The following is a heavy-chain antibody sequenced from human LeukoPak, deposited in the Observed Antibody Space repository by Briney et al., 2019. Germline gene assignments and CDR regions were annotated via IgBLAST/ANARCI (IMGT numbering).Heavy chain of an antibody. CDR1: GFTFSSYG. CDR3: AHMAAAGSSTTFDY. CDR2: IRYDGSNK. Sequence: GGSLRLSCAASGFTFSSYGMHWVRQAPGKGLEWVAFIRYDGSNKHYADSVKGRFTISRDNSKNTLYLQMNSLRAEDTAVYYCAHMAAAGSSTTFDYWGQGTLVTVSS. D-gene: IGHD6-13*01. V-gene: IGHV3-30*02. J-gene: IGHJ4*02.